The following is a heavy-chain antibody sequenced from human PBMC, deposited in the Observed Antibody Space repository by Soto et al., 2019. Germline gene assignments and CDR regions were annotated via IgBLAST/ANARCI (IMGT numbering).Heavy chain of an antibody. J-gene: IGHJ4*02. D-gene: IGHD6-19*01. Sequence: SLRLSCAASGFTFSSYGMHWVRQAPGKGLEWVAVISYDGSNKYYADSVKGRFTISRDNSKNTLYLQMNSLRAEDTAVYYCAKDRRNIAVAGIDYWGQGTLVTVSS. CDR3: AKDRRNIAVAGIDY. CDR2: ISYDGSNK. V-gene: IGHV3-30*18. CDR1: GFTFSSYG.